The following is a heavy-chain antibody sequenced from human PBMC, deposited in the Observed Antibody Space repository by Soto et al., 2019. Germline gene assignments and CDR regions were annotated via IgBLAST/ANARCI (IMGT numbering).Heavy chain of an antibody. V-gene: IGHV4-59*08. CDR2: IYYSGST. CDR1: GGSISSYY. CDR3: ARRYGPGFDY. Sequence: PSETLSLTCTVSGGSISSYYGSWIRQPPGKGLEWIGYIYYSGSTNYNPSLKSRVTISVDTSKNQFSLKLSSVTAADTAEYYCARRYGPGFDYWGQGTLVTVSS. D-gene: IGHD4-17*01. J-gene: IGHJ4*02.